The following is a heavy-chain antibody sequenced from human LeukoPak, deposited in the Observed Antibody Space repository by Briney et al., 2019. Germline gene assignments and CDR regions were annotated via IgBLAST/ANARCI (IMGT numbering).Heavy chain of an antibody. CDR2: IYYSGST. V-gene: IGHV4-59*08. CDR1: GGSISSYY. CDR3: ARIKWELPGGFDY. J-gene: IGHJ4*02. D-gene: IGHD1-26*01. Sequence: SETLSLTCTVSGGSISSYYWSWIRQPPGKGLEWIGYIYYSGSTSYNPSLKSRVTISVDTSKNQFSLKLSSVTAADTAVYYCARIKWELPGGFDYWGQGTLVTVSS.